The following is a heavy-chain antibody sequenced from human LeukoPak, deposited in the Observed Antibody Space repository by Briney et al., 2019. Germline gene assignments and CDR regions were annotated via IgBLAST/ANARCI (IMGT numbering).Heavy chain of an antibody. CDR2: INPDGSAT. D-gene: IGHD3-3*01. Sequence: PGGSLRLSCAASGFTFRSDWMSWVRQSPEKGLEWAANINPDGSATYYVDSVKGRFTISRDNTKNSLYLQMNSLRVEDTAVFYCARDQYDTWSRRGNFDSWGQGTLVIVSS. J-gene: IGHJ4*02. CDR3: ARDQYDTWSRRGNFDS. V-gene: IGHV3-7*03. CDR1: GFTFRSDW.